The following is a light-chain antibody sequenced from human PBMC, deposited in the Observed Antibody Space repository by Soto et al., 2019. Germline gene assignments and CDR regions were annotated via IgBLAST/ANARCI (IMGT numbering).Light chain of an antibody. CDR2: DVS. CDR3: SSYTSSSTLA. J-gene: IGLJ2*01. V-gene: IGLV2-14*01. CDR1: SSDVGGYNY. Sequence: QSVLTQPASVSGSPGQSITISCTGTSSDVGGYNYVSWYQQHPGKAPKLMIYDVSNRPSGVSNRFSGSKSGNTASLTISGLQPEDEADYYCSSYTSSSTLAIAGGTKLTVL.